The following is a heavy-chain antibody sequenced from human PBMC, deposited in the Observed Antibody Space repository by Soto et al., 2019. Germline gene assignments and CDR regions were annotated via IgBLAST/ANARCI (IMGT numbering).Heavy chain of an antibody. V-gene: IGHV4-59*08. D-gene: IGHD3-10*01. Sequence: SETLSLTCTVSGGSISSYYWSWIRQPPGKGLEWIGYIYYSGSTNYNPSLKSRVTISVDTSKNQFSLKLSSVTAADTAVYYCARHSEYYYGSGSYWWFDPWGQGTLVTVSS. CDR1: GGSISSYY. J-gene: IGHJ5*02. CDR2: IYYSGST. CDR3: ARHSEYYYGSGSYWWFDP.